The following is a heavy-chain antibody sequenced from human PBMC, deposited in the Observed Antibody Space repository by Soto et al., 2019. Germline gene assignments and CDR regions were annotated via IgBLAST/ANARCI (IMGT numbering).Heavy chain of an antibody. CDR1: GGSFSGYY. CDR2: INHSGST. CDR3: ARWGIVVVPAAKRRGDY. Sequence: QVQLQQWGAGLLKPSETLSLTCAVYGGSFSGYYWSWIRQPPGKGLEWIGEINHSGSTNYNPSLKLRVTIPVDTSKNQFSLKQSLVTAADTDVYYCARWGIVVVPAAKRRGDYWGQGTLVTVSS. V-gene: IGHV4-34*01. J-gene: IGHJ4*02. D-gene: IGHD2-2*01.